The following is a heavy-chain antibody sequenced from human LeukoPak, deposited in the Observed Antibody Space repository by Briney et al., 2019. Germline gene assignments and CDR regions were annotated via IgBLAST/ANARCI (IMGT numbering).Heavy chain of an antibody. D-gene: IGHD4-11*01. CDR3: ARDTTVIMDV. CDR2: IYTSGST. V-gene: IGHV4-61*02. J-gene: IGHJ6*03. Sequence: PSETLSLTCTVSGGSISSGSYYWSWIRQPAGKGLEWIGRIYTSGSTNYNPSLKSRVTISVVTSKNQFSLKLSSVSAADTAVYYCARDTTVIMDVWGKGTTVTVSS. CDR1: GGSISSGSYY.